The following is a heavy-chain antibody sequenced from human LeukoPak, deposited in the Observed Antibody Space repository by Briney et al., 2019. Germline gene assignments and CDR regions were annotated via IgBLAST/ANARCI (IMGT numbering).Heavy chain of an antibody. CDR3: AKDRYYYDSSGDNNWFDP. D-gene: IGHD3-22*01. CDR1: GFTFSSYG. J-gene: IGHJ5*02. V-gene: IGHV3-30*02. Sequence: GGSLRLSCAASGFTFSSYGMHWVRQAPGKGLEWVAFIRYDGSNKYYADSVKGRFTISRDNSKNTLYLQMNSLRAEDTAVYYCAKDRYYYDSSGDNNWFDPWGQGTLVTVSS. CDR2: IRYDGSNK.